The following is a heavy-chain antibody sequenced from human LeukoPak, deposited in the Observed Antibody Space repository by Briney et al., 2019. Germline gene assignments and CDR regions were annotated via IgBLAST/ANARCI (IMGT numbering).Heavy chain of an antibody. CDR2: INHSGST. D-gene: IGHD7-27*01. V-gene: IGHV4-34*01. J-gene: IGHJ6*02. Sequence: SETLSLTCAVYGGSFSGYYWSWIRQPPGKGLEWIGEINHSGSTYYNPSLKSRVTISVDRSKNQFSLKLSSVTAADTAVYYCARGSGDYYYYGMDVWGQGTTVTVSS. CDR3: ARGSGDYYYYGMDV. CDR1: GGSFSGYY.